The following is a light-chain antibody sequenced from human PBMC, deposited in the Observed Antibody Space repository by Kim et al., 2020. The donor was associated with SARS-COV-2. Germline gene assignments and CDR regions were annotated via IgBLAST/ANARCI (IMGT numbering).Light chain of an antibody. V-gene: IGLV3-19*01. J-gene: IGLJ2*01. CDR3: NSRDTTGYHVI. CDR2: DKN. Sequence: SSELTQDPAVSVALGQTVTITCRGDSLKTSYAGWSQQKAGKAPVLVIYDKNSRPSGVPDRFSGSSSRNTASLTITGAQAEDEAEYYCNSRDTTGYHVIFGGGIQLTVL. CDR1: SLKTSY.